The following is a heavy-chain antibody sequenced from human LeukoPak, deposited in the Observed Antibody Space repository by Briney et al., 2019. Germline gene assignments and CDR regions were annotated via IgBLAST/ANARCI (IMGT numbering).Heavy chain of an antibody. CDR3: ARVPLAAAATVYDLVTFDY. D-gene: IGHD6-13*01. V-gene: IGHV4-4*07. Sequence: SETLSLTCTVSGGSISSYYWSWIRQPAGKGLEWIGRIYTSGSTNYNPSLKSRVTISVDTSKNQFSLKLSSVTAADTAVYYCARVPLAAAATVYDLVTFDYWGQGTLVTVSS. CDR1: GGSISSYY. CDR2: IYTSGST. J-gene: IGHJ4*02.